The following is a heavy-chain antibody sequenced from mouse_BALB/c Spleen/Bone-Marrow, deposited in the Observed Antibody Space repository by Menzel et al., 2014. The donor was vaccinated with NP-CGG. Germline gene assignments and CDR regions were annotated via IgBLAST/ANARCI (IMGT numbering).Heavy chain of an antibody. Sequence: QVQLKESGAELVRPGASVKLSCKASGYSFTSYWMNWVKQRPGQGLEWIGMIHLSDSESRLNQKFKDKATLTVDKSSSTAYMQHSSPTSEDSAVYYCTIYDLTTRAFAYWGQGTLVTVSA. CDR2: IHLSDSES. V-gene: IGHV1-74*01. D-gene: IGHD3-3*01. CDR3: TIYDLTTRAFAY. J-gene: IGHJ3*01. CDR1: GYSFTSYW.